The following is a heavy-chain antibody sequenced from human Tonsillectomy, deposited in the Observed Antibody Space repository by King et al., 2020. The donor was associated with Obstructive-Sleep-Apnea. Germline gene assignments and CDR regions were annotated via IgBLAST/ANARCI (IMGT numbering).Heavy chain of an antibody. CDR2: ISWNSGSL. Sequence: VQLVESGGDLVQPGRSLRLSCAASGFIFDDYAMHWVRQAPGKGLEWVSGISWNSGSLGYADSVKGRFTISRDNAKNSLYLQMNSLRAEDTALYYCAKSTYYDILTGYTAFDYWGQGTLVTVSS. CDR1: GFIFDDYA. J-gene: IGHJ4*02. V-gene: IGHV3-9*01. CDR3: AKSTYYDILTGYTAFDY. D-gene: IGHD3-9*01.